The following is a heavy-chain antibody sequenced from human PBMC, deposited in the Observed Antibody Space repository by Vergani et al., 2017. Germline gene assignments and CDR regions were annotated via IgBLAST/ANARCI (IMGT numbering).Heavy chain of an antibody. D-gene: IGHD4-23*01. CDR3: ARGVTPDYYYYYMDV. Sequence: VQLVESGGGLVKRGGSLRLSCAASGFTFSSYSMNWVRQAPGKGLEWVSYISSSSSTIYYADSVKGRFTISRDNAKNSLYLQMNSLRAEDTAVYYCARGVTPDYYYYYMDVWGKGTTVTVSS. CDR1: GFTFSSYS. V-gene: IGHV3-48*01. J-gene: IGHJ6*03. CDR2: ISSSSSTI.